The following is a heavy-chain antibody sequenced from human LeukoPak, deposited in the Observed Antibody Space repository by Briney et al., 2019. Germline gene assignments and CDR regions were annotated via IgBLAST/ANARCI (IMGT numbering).Heavy chain of an antibody. Sequence: GGSLRLSCGASGFTLSDYAMNWVRQTPERGLEWVAAITAGGDTTYYADSVKGRFTISRDNFRSTLTLEMSSLKYEDTAVYYCAKGWPIAGDTKDWFTLWGQGTLVTVSS. V-gene: IGHV3-23*01. J-gene: IGHJ5*02. CDR1: GFTLSDYA. CDR2: ITAGGDTT. CDR3: AKGWPIAGDTKDWFTL. D-gene: IGHD2-15*01.